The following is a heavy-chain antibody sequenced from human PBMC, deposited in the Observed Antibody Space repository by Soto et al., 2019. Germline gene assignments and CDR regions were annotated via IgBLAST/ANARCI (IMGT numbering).Heavy chain of an antibody. J-gene: IGHJ6*03. V-gene: IGHV2-70*11. CDR3: ARIRPEGYCSSTSCPRRNYYYMAF. D-gene: IGHD2-2*01. CDR2: IDWDDDK. CDR1: GFSLSTSGMC. Sequence: SGPTLVNPTQTLTLTCTFSGFSLSTSGMCVSWIRQPPGKALEWLARIDWDDDKYYSTSLKTRHTISKDTSKNQVVLTMTNMDPVDTATYYCARIRPEGYCSSTSCPRRNYYYMAFWGKGTTVTVSS.